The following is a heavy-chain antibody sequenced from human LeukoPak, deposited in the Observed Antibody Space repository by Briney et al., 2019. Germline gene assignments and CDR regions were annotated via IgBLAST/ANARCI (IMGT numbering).Heavy chain of an antibody. CDR2: IYYRGST. J-gene: IGHJ4*02. CDR1: GGSISSYY. CDR3: ARNIAAAGIDY. V-gene: IGHV4-59*01. Sequence: SETLSLTCTVSGGSISSYYWSWIRQPPGKGLEWIGYIYYRGSTNYNPSLKSRVTISVDTSKNQFSLKLSSVTAADTAVYYCARNIAAAGIDYWGQGTLVTVSS. D-gene: IGHD6-13*01.